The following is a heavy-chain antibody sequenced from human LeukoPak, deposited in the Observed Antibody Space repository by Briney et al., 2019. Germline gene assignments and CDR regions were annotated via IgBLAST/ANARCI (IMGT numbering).Heavy chain of an antibody. CDR3: ARVSIGRLRLGARYFDY. J-gene: IGHJ4*02. CDR1: GGSLSSSSYY. D-gene: IGHD3-16*01. CDR2: IYYSGST. Sequence: SETLSLTCTVSGGSLSSSSYYCGWIRQPPGKGLEWLGCIYYSGSTYYNPSRKSRVTISVDTSKNQFSLKLRSVTAADTAVYYCARVSIGRLRLGARYFDYWGQGTLVTVSS. V-gene: IGHV4-39*07.